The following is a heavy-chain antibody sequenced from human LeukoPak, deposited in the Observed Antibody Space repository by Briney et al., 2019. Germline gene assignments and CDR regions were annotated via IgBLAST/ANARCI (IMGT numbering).Heavy chain of an antibody. J-gene: IGHJ5*02. CDR3: ARDPRNVGLAP. Sequence: GGSLRLSCAASGFTFSSYAMSWVRQAPGKGLEWVSYISSSSSTIYYADSVKGRFTISRDNAKNTLYLQMNSLRVEDTAVYYCARDPRNVGLAPWGQGTLVTVSS. CDR1: GFTFSSYA. D-gene: IGHD2-15*01. CDR2: ISSSSSTI. V-gene: IGHV3-48*01.